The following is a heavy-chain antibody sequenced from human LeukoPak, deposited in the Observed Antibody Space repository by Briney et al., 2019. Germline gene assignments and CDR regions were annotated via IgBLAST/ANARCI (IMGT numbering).Heavy chain of an antibody. CDR3: ARSAAGTLDY. Sequence: LSQTLSLTCAISGDNVSSKSATWNWIRQSPSRGLEWLGRTYYKSKWNNEYAISVKSRISINPDTPKNQFSLHLNSVTPEDTAVYFCARSAAGTLDYWGQGTLVTVSS. CDR1: GDNVSSKSAT. D-gene: IGHD6-13*01. CDR2: TYYKSKWNN. V-gene: IGHV6-1*01. J-gene: IGHJ4*02.